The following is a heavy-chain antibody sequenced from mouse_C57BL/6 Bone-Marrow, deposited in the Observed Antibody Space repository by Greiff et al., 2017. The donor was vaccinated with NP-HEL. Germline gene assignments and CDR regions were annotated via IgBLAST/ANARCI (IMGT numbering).Heavy chain of an antibody. J-gene: IGHJ3*01. D-gene: IGHD1-1*01. CDR3: ARGTYYYGSGGFAY. CDR1: GYTFTSYW. V-gene: IGHV1-64*01. Sequence: QVHVKQPGAELVKPGASVKLSCKASGYTFTSYWMHWVKQRPGQGLEWIGMIHPNSGSTNYNEKFKSKATLTVDKSSSTAYMQLSSLTSEDSAVYYCARGTYYYGSGGFAYWGQGTLVTVSA. CDR2: IHPNSGST.